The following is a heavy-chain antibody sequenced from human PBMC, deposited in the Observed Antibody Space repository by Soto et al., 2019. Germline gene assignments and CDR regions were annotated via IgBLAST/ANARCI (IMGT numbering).Heavy chain of an antibody. Sequence: EVQLVESGGGLVKPGGSLRLSCAASGFTFSSYSMNWVRQAPGKGLEWVSSISSSSSYIYYADSVKGRFTISRDNAKNSLYLQMNSLRAEDTAVYYCVRDHNRLDMAAAGFNIWGQGTLVTVSS. D-gene: IGHD6-13*01. CDR2: ISSSSSYI. V-gene: IGHV3-21*01. J-gene: IGHJ4*02. CDR3: VRDHNRLDMAAAGFNI. CDR1: GFTFSSYS.